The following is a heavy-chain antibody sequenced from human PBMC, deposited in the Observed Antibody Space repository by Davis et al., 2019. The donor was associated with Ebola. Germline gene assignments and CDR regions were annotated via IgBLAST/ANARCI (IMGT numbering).Heavy chain of an antibody. CDR1: GFTFSSYG. CDR3: AKVDPPSYDFWIGYYGMDV. Sequence: PGGSLRLSCAASGFTFSSYGMHWVRQAPGKGLEWVAVISYDGSNKYYADSVKGRFTISRDNSKNTPYLQMNSLRAEDTGVYYCAKVDPPSYDFWIGYYGMDVWGQGTTVTVSS. D-gene: IGHD3-3*01. CDR2: ISYDGSNK. J-gene: IGHJ6*02. V-gene: IGHV3-30*18.